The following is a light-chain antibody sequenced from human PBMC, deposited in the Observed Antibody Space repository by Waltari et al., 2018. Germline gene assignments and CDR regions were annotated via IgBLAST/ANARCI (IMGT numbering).Light chain of an antibody. J-gene: IGKJ4*01. Sequence: DIQMTQSPSSLSASVGDRVTITCQASQDIRNYLIWYQQKPGKAPKLLIYAASNLETGVPSRFSVSGSGTDFTFTISSLQPEDIATYYCQQYDNLPLTFGGGTKVEIK. CDR2: AAS. CDR1: QDIRNY. V-gene: IGKV1-33*01. CDR3: QQYDNLPLT.